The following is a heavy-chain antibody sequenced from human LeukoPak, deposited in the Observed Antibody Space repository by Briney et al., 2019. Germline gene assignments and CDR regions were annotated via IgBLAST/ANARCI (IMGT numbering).Heavy chain of an antibody. J-gene: IGHJ4*02. CDR1: GGTFSSYA. Sequence: SVKVSCKASGGTFSSYAISWVRQAPGQGLEWMGGIIPIFGTANYAQKFQGRVTITADESTSTAYMEPSSLRSEDTAVYYCATSPGGRWLILPTDFDYWGQGTLVTVSS. D-gene: IGHD3-16*01. CDR2: IIPIFGTA. CDR3: ATSPGGRWLILPTDFDY. V-gene: IGHV1-69*01.